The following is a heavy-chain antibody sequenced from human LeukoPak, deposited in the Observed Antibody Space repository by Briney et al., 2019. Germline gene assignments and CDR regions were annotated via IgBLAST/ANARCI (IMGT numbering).Heavy chain of an antibody. V-gene: IGHV3-21*01. J-gene: IGHJ4*02. Sequence: PGGSLRLSCAASGFTFSSYSMNWVRQAPGKGLERVSSISSSSSYIYYADSVKGRFTISRDNAKNSLYLQMNSLRAEDTAVYYCARAGYCSGGSCYRDFDYWGQGTLVTVSS. D-gene: IGHD2-15*01. CDR3: ARAGYCSGGSCYRDFDY. CDR1: GFTFSSYS. CDR2: ISSSSSYI.